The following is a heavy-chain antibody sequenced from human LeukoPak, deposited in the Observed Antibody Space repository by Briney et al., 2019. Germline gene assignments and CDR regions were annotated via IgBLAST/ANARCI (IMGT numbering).Heavy chain of an antibody. CDR1: GFTFDDYA. D-gene: IGHD6-19*01. CDR3: AKGAAVAGNDRVYYYYYMDV. CDR2: ISWNSGSI. V-gene: IGHV3-9*01. J-gene: IGHJ6*03. Sequence: PGRSLRLSCAASGFTFDDYAMHWVRQAPGKGLEWVSGISWNSGSIGYADSVKGRFTISRDNSKNTLYLQMNSLRAEDTAVYYCAKGAAVAGNDRVYYYYYMDVWGKGTTVTVSS.